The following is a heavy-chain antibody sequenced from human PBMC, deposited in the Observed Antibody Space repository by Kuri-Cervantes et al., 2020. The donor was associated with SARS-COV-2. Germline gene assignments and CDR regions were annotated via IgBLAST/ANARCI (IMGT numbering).Heavy chain of an antibody. V-gene: IGHV4-61*02. Sequence: SETLSLTCTVSGGSISSSSYYWGWIRQPAGKGLEWIGRIYTSGSTNYNPSLKSRVTISVDTSKNQFSLKLSSVTAADTAVYYCARHEGWFPLWLPFDYWGQGTLVTVS. D-gene: IGHD5-18*01. CDR1: GGSISSSSYY. CDR3: ARHEGWFPLWLPFDY. J-gene: IGHJ4*02. CDR2: IYTSGST.